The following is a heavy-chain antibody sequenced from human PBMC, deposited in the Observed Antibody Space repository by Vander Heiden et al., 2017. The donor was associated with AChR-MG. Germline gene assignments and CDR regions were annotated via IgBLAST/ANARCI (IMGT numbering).Heavy chain of an antibody. CDR1: GYTFTSYD. CDR3: ARGQGSARIIPYHRYYYYGMDV. V-gene: IGHV1-8*01. CDR2: MNPNSGNT. J-gene: IGHJ6*02. Sequence: QVQLVQSGAEVKKPGASVKVSCKASGYTFTSYDINWVRQATGQGLEWMGWMNPNSGNTGYAQKFQGRVTMTRNTSISTAYMELSSLRSEDTAVYYCARGQGSARIIPYHRYYYYGMDVWGQGTTVTVSS. D-gene: IGHD5-12*01.